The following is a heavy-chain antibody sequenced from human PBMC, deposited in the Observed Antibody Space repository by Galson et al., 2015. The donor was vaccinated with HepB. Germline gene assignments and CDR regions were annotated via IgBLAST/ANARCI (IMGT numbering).Heavy chain of an antibody. CDR1: GFIFSSYG. D-gene: IGHD3-16*01. CDR3: AKEFHQGGAFDI. J-gene: IGHJ3*02. V-gene: IGHV3-30*18. CDR2: ISYDGRNK. Sequence: SLRLSCAASGFIFSSYGMHWVRQAPGKGLEWVTVISYDGRNKDYADSVKGRFTISRDNSKNTLYLQMNSLRAEDTAVYHCAKEFHQGGAFDIWGQGTMVTVSS.